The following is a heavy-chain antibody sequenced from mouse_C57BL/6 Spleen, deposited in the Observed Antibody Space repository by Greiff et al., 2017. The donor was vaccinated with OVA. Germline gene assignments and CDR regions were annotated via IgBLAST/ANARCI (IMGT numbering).Heavy chain of an antibody. D-gene: IGHD1-1*02. CDR1: GFSLTSYG. J-gene: IGHJ4*01. Sequence: VMLVESGPGLVQPSQSLSITCTVSGFSLTSYGVHWVRQSPVKGLEWLGVIWRGGSTDYNAAFMSRLSITTDNSKSQVFFKMNSLQADDTAIYYCASGSYFYAMDYWGQGTSVTVSS. CDR3: ASGSYFYAMDY. V-gene: IGHV2-5*01. CDR2: IWRGGST.